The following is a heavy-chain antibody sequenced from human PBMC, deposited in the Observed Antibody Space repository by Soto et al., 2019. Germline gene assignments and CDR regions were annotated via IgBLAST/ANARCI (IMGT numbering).Heavy chain of an antibody. D-gene: IGHD3-10*01. CDR3: ARDAYCYGSGSYYNVYGMDV. Sequence: SVKVSCKASGGTFSSYAISWVRQAPGQGLEWMGGIIPIFGTANYAQKFQGRVTITADESTSTAYMELSSLRSEDTAVYYCARDAYCYGSGSYYNVYGMDVWGQGTTVTVSS. CDR1: GGTFSSYA. CDR2: IIPIFGTA. J-gene: IGHJ6*02. V-gene: IGHV1-69*13.